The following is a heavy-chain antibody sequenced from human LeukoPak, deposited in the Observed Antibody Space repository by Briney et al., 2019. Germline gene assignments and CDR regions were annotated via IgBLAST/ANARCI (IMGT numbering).Heavy chain of an antibody. J-gene: IGHJ4*02. D-gene: IGHD1-26*01. V-gene: IGHV1-8*01. CDR2: MNPNSGNT. Sequence: ASVKVSCKASGYTFTSYDINWVRQATGQGLEWMGWMNPNSGNTGYAQKFQGRVTQTSDTSINTAYMELSSLRFDDTAVYYCARDGNFDYWGQGTLVTVSS. CDR1: GYTFTSYD. CDR3: ARDGNFDY.